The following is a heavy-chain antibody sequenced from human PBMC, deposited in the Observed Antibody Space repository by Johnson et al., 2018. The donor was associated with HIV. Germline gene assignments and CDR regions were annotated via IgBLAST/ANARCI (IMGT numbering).Heavy chain of an antibody. CDR3: ARDWEQQQPGAFDI. Sequence: QMLLVESGGGLVQPGGSLRLSCAASGFTFSSYWMTWVRQAPGKGLEWVAVISYDGGNKYYADSVKGRFTISRDNSKNTLYLQMNSLRAEYTAVYYCARDWEQQQPGAFDIWGQGTMVTVSS. CDR2: ISYDGGNK. CDR1: GFTFSSYW. V-gene: IGHV3-30*03. J-gene: IGHJ3*02. D-gene: IGHD6-13*01.